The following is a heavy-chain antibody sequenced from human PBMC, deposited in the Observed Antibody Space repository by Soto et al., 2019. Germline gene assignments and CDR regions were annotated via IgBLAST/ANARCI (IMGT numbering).Heavy chain of an antibody. D-gene: IGHD2-15*01. V-gene: IGHV3-23*01. Sequence: GGSLRLTCAASGFTFSSNAMSWVRQAPGKGLEWVSGISSSGGSTYYADSVKGRFTISRDNSKNMLYLQMNNLRAEDTAVYYCAKAQGGSYFDYWGQGTLVTVSS. CDR2: ISSSGGST. CDR3: AKAQGGSYFDY. CDR1: GFTFSSNA. J-gene: IGHJ4*02.